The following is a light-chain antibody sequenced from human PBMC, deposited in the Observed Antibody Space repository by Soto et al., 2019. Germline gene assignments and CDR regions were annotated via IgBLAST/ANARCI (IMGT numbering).Light chain of an antibody. J-gene: IGLJ2*01. Sequence: QSALTQPPSASGSPGQSVTISCTGTSSDVGVYNYVSWYQQHPGKAPKLLIYEVSKRPSGVPDRFSGSKSGNTASLTVSGLQAEDEADFYCSSYAGSNNVVFGGATKLTVL. V-gene: IGLV2-8*01. CDR2: EVS. CDR1: SSDVGVYNY. CDR3: SSYAGSNNVV.